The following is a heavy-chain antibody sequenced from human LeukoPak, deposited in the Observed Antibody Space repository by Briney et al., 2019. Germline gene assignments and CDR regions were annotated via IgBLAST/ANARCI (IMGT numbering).Heavy chain of an antibody. D-gene: IGHD6-19*01. CDR1: GYTFTGYY. J-gene: IGHJ4*02. Sequence: ASVKVSCKASGYTFTGYYMHWVRQAPGQGLVWMGWINPNSGGTNYAQKFQGRVTMTRDTSISTAYMELSRLRSDDTAVYYCARGYSSGWYYFDYWGQGTLVTVSS. V-gene: IGHV1-2*02. CDR2: INPNSGGT. CDR3: ARGYSSGWYYFDY.